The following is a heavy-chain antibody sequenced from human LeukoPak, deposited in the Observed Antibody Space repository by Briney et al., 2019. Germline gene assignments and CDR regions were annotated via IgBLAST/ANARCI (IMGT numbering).Heavy chain of an antibody. CDR1: GFAFRNSD. Sequence: GESLRLSCAASGFAFRNSDMSWVRQAPGKGLEWIAIITSTSTIYYAESVKGRFTISRDTARDSLFLQMSSLRDEDTAVYFCARGPLGWSDYWGQGILVTVSS. CDR3: ARGPLGWSDY. V-gene: IGHV3-69-1*01. CDR2: ITSTSTI. D-gene: IGHD1-26*01. J-gene: IGHJ4*02.